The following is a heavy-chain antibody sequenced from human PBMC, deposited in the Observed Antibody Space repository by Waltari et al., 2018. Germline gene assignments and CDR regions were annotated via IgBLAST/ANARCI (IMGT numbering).Heavy chain of an antibody. CDR1: GGSISSYY. J-gene: IGHJ3*02. CDR2: IYTSGST. CDR3: ARTYYDSSGSKDDAFDI. Sequence: QVQLQESGPGLVKPSETLSLTCTVSGGSISSYYWSWIRQPAGKGLEWIGRIYTSGSTNYNPSLKSRVTMSVDTSKNQFSLKLSSVTAADTAVYYCARTYYDSSGSKDDAFDIWGQGTMVTVSS. V-gene: IGHV4-4*07. D-gene: IGHD3-22*01.